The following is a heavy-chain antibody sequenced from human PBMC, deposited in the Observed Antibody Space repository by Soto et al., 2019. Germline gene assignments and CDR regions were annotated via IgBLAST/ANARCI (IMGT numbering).Heavy chain of an antibody. CDR3: VKGGIPKNWGRAPEYFQH. J-gene: IGHJ1*01. CDR1: GFTFSSYA. Sequence: PGGSLRLSCSASGFTFSSYAMHWVRQAPGKGLEYVSAISSNGGSTYYADSVKGRFTISRDNSKNTLYLQMSSLRAEDTAVYYCVKGGIPKNWGRAPEYFQHWGQGTLVTVSS. V-gene: IGHV3-64D*06. D-gene: IGHD3-16*01. CDR2: ISSNGGST.